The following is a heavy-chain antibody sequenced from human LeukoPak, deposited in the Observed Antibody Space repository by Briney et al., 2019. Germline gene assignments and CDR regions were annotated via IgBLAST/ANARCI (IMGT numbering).Heavy chain of an antibody. J-gene: IGHJ4*02. D-gene: IGHD3-16*01. V-gene: IGHV3-7*05. CDR1: GFTFSSYW. CDR3: ARGGGRHVEY. CDR2: ITEDGSEK. Sequence: GGSLRLSCAASGFTFSSYWMSWVRQAPGKGLEWVANITEDGSEKNYVDSVKGRFTISRDNAKNSLYLQMNSLRAEDTAVYYCARGGGRHVEYWGQGTLVTVSS.